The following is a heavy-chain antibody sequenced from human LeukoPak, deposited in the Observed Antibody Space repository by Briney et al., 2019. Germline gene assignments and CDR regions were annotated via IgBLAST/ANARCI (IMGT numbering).Heavy chain of an antibody. V-gene: IGHV1-3*04. CDR2: INTGTGNT. CDR1: GYSFTSYA. CDR3: AREGGAWIL. J-gene: IGHJ4*02. Sequence: ASVKVSCKASGYSFTSYAMHWVRQAPGQRLEWMGWINTGTGNTKYSQKFQGRVTITRDTFASTAYMELNSLRSEDTAVYYCAREGGAWILWGQGSLVTVSS. D-gene: IGHD5-12*01.